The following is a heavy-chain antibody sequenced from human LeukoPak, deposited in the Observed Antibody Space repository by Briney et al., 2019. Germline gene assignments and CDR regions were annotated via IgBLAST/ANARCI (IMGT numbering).Heavy chain of an antibody. D-gene: IGHD6-19*01. Sequence: SETLPLTCTVSGGSISSSSYYWGWIRQPPGKGLEWIGSIYYSGSTYYNPSLKSRVTISVDTSKNQFSLKLSSVTAADTAVYYCARDRREQWLVHGNWFDPWGQGTLVTVSS. J-gene: IGHJ5*02. CDR2: IYYSGST. V-gene: IGHV4-39*07. CDR1: GGSISSSSYY. CDR3: ARDRREQWLVHGNWFDP.